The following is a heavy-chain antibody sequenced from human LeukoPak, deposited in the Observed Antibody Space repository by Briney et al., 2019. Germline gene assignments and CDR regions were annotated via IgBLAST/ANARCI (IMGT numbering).Heavy chain of an antibody. CDR3: ARGRSITKVRGVKSRLPLRGFGDV. Sequence: SETLSLTCAVYGGSFSGYYWSWIRQPPGKGLEWIGEINHSGSTNNNPSIKRGVTISVATSKTQLSLMLRCVTAADTAVYYCARGRSITKVRGVKSRLPLRGFGDVWGKGTTVTVSS. CDR2: INHSGST. CDR1: GGSFSGYY. V-gene: IGHV4-34*01. D-gene: IGHD3-10*01. J-gene: IGHJ6*04.